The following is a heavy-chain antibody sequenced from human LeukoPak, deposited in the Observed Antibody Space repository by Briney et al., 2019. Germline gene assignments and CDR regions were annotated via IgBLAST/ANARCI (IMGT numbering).Heavy chain of an antibody. CDR3: ARGVTGVYSGSWGQISAEYFQH. J-gene: IGHJ1*01. Sequence: SETLSLTCAVSGGPISRGGYSWRWLRQPPGKGLEWIGHIYHSGSTYYNPSLKSRVTISVDRSKNQFSLKLSSVTAADTAVYYCARGVTGVYSGSWGQISAEYFQHWGQGTLVTVST. V-gene: IGHV4-30-2*01. CDR1: GGPISRGGYS. D-gene: IGHD6-13*01. CDR2: IYHSGST.